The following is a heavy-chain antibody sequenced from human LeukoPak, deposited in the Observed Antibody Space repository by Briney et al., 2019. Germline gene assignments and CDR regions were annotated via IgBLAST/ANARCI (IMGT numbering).Heavy chain of an antibody. D-gene: IGHD3-22*01. Sequence: GGSLRLSCAASGFTFSSYAMHWVRQAPGKGLEWVAVISYDGSNKYYADSVKGRFTISRDNSKNTLYLQMNSLRAEDTAVYYCAKDQWPGYYYVLHDAFDIWGQGTMVTVSS. CDR2: ISYDGSNK. CDR3: AKDQWPGYYYVLHDAFDI. J-gene: IGHJ3*02. CDR1: GFTFSSYA. V-gene: IGHV3-30-3*01.